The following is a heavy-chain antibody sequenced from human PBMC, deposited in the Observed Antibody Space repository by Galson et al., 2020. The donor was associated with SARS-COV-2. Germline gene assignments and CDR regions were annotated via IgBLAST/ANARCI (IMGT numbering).Heavy chain of an antibody. V-gene: IGHV4-61*02. D-gene: IGHD3-3*01. CDR1: GASINSGPYY. Sequence: SETLSLTCTVSGASINSGPYYWTWIRQPAGKGLEWIGRIYKSGNTNCNPSLWSQVSMSIDTSKNQFSLKLNSVTAADTAVYYCARGNSPCVTIFGVLTGTCGMDVWGQGTPVTVSS. J-gene: IGHJ6*02. CDR2: IYKSGNT. CDR3: ARGNSPCVTIFGVLTGTCGMDV.